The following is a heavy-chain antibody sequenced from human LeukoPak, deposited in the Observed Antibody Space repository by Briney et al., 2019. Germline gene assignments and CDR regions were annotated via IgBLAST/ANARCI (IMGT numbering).Heavy chain of an antibody. D-gene: IGHD2-21*02. J-gene: IGHJ4*02. V-gene: IGHV4-59*12. CDR1: GDSITNYY. CDR2: IYYSEST. Sequence: SETLSLXCTVSGDSITNYYWSWIRQPPGKELEWIGSIYYSESTNYNPSLRTRAAIPVDTSKNQFSRTLSSLTAADTAVYYCAREACGGYCRFDYWGQGTLVTVSS. CDR3: AREACGGYCRFDY.